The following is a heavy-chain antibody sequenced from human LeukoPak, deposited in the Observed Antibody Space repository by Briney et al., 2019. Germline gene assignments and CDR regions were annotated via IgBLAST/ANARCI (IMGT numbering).Heavy chain of an antibody. Sequence: SGGSLRLSCAASGFTVSSNYMSWVRQAPGKGLEWVSVIYSGGSTYYADSVRGRFTISRDNSKNTLYLQMDGLRAEDTAVYYCARGSDYCSGGSCSSYFDYWGQGTLVTVSS. D-gene: IGHD2-15*01. CDR2: IYSGGST. CDR1: GFTVSSNY. J-gene: IGHJ4*02. V-gene: IGHV3-53*01. CDR3: ARGSDYCSGGSCSSYFDY.